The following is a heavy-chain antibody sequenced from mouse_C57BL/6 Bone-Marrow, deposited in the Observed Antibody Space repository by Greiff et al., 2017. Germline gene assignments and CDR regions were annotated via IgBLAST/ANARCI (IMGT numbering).Heavy chain of an antibody. CDR1: GFTFSDYG. D-gene: IGHD1-1*01. Sequence: DVMLVESGGGLVKPGGSLKLSCAASGFTFSDYGMHWVRQAPEKGLEWVAYISSGSSTIYYADTVKGRFTISRDNAKNTLFLQMTSLRSEDTAMYYCARRPPPITTVVAKAYWGQGTLVTVSA. J-gene: IGHJ3*01. V-gene: IGHV5-17*01. CDR3: ARRPPPITTVVAKAY. CDR2: ISSGSSTI.